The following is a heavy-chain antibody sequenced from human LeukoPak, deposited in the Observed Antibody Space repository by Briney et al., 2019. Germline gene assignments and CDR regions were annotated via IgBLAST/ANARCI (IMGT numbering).Heavy chain of an antibody. D-gene: IGHD6-13*01. J-gene: IGHJ4*01. CDR1: GFNFSSYW. Sequence: GGSLRLSCAASGFNFSSYWMTWVRQAPGKGLVWVANIKYDGSEKDYMDSVKGRFTISRDNAKNSLYLQMNSLRAEDTAVYYCARDVEAAGLFLDYWGRGTLVTVSS. CDR3: ARDVEAAGLFLDY. V-gene: IGHV3-7*01. CDR2: IKYDGSEK.